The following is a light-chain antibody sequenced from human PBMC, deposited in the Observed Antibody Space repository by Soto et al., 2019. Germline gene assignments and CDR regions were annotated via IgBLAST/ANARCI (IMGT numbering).Light chain of an antibody. J-gene: IGKJ2*02. CDR1: QSVSSSY. CDR3: QQYGSSPACT. CDR2: GAS. V-gene: IGKV3-20*01. Sequence: EIVLTQSPGTLSLSPGERATLSCRASQSVSSSYLAWYQQKPGQPPRLLIYGASSRATGIPDRFSGSGSGTDFTLTISRLEPEDFAVYYCQQYGSSPACTFGQGTKLEIK.